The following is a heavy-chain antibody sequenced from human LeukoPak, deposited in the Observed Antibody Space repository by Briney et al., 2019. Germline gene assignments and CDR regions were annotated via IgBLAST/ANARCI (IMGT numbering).Heavy chain of an antibody. J-gene: IGHJ4*02. V-gene: IGHV3-21*01. D-gene: IGHD6-13*01. CDR1: GFTSSSYS. Sequence: GGSLRLSCAASGFTSSSYSMNWVRQAPGKGLEWVSSISSSSSCIYYADSVKGRFTISRDNVKNSLYLQMNSLRAEDTAVYYCARDQGQEPTSAAGAFDYWGQGTLVTVSS. CDR2: ISSSSSCI. CDR3: ARDQGQEPTSAAGAFDY.